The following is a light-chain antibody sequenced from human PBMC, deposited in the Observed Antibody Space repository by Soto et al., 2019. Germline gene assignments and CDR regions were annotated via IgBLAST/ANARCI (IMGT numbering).Light chain of an antibody. V-gene: IGKV3-20*01. CDR1: QSVSSSY. Sequence: EIVLTQSPGTLSLSPGERATLSCRASQSVSSSYLAWYQQKPGQAPRVLIYGASSRATGIPDRFSGRGSGTDFTLTISRLEPEDFAVYYCQQYGSSPFTLGQGTRLESK. CDR3: QQYGSSPFT. J-gene: IGKJ5*01. CDR2: GAS.